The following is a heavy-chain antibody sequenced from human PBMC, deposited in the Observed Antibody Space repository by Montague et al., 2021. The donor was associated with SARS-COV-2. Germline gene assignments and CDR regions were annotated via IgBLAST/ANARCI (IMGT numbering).Heavy chain of an antibody. J-gene: IGHJ5*02. CDR1: GDSVISDKYY. D-gene: IGHD3-22*01. V-gene: IGHV4-61*01. CDR3: VKGSGYP. Sequence: ETLSLTCTVTGDSVISDKYYWSWIRQPPGKGLEWIGFIYDSGSXSYNPSLHSRVTITIDTSKNQFSLNLMSVTPADTAVYYCVKGSGYPWGQGTLVTVSS. CDR2: IYDSGSX.